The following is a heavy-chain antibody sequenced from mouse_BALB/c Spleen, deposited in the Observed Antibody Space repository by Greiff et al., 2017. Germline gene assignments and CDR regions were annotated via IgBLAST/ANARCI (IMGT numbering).Heavy chain of an antibody. CDR3: ARDYDGYLSWFAY. Sequence: VHLVESGPGLVAPSQSLSITCTVSGFSLTSYGVHWVRQPPGKGLEWLGVIWAGGSTNYNSALMSRLSISKDNSKSQVFLKMNSLQTDDTAMYYCARDYDGYLSWFAYWGQGTLVTVSA. V-gene: IGHV2-9*02. CDR2: IWAGGST. J-gene: IGHJ3*01. CDR1: GFSLTSYG. D-gene: IGHD2-3*01.